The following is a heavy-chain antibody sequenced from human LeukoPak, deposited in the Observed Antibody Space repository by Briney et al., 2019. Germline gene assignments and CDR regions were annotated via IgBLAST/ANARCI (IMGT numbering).Heavy chain of an antibody. Sequence: PGGSPRLSCAASGFTFSSYAMSWVRQAPGKGLEWVSAISGSGGSTYYADSVKGRFTISRDNSKNTLYLQMNSLRAEDTAVYYCAKGFSIAADGAIDYWGQGTLVTVSS. D-gene: IGHD6-13*01. CDR2: ISGSGGST. CDR1: GFTFSSYA. V-gene: IGHV3-23*01. CDR3: AKGFSIAADGAIDY. J-gene: IGHJ4*02.